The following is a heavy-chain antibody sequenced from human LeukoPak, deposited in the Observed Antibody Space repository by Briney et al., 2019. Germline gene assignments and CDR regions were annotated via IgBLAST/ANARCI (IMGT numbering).Heavy chain of an antibody. CDR1: GFTFSTYW. V-gene: IGHV3-74*01. J-gene: IGHJ5*02. Sequence: GASLRLSCAASGFTFSTYWMHWVRQAPGEGLVWVSRINSDGRSTTYADSVRGLFTICRDNAKNTLYLQMNRLRVEDAAVYYCARVKLATQTAWFDPWGQGTLVTVSS. CDR3: ARVKLATQTAWFDP. CDR2: INSDGRST.